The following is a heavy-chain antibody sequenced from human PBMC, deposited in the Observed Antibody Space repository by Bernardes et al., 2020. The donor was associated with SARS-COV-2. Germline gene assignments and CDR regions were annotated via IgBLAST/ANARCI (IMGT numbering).Heavy chain of an antibody. J-gene: IGHJ6*02. CDR2: ISGSGRST. CDR3: AKGMSLRPMVGGVTLCGMDV. Sequence: GGSLRLSCVASGFTLSSYDMTWVRQAPGKGLEWVSFISGSGRSTYYADSVKGRFTMSRDNSKNMLYLQMNSLRAEDTAVYYCAKGMSLRPMVGGVTLCGMDVWGQGTTVTVSS. V-gene: IGHV3-23*01. D-gene: IGHD3-10*01. CDR1: GFTLSSYD.